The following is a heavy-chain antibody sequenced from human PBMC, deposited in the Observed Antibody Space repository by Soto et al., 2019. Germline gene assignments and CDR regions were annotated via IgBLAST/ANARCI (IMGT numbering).Heavy chain of an antibody. V-gene: IGHV4-31*03. D-gene: IGHD2-15*01. CDR2: IYFSGST. CDR1: GGSVNSGHYY. Sequence: PSETLSLPCTVSGGSVNSGHYYWSWVRQHPGKGLEWLGNIYFSGSTYYNPSLASRITMSVDTSESQFSLKLASVTAAAPAVYFCASLSVVLAVFEYCGAGAMVAVSS. CDR3: ASLSVVLAVFEY. J-gene: IGHJ4*02.